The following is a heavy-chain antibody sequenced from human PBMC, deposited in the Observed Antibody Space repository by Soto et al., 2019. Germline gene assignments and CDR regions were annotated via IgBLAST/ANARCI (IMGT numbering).Heavy chain of an antibody. CDR2: IGGSGGST. CDR1: GFTFSRYA. V-gene: IGHV3-23*01. CDR3: AKDPYYYDTSEMDV. J-gene: IGHJ6*02. Sequence: GGSLRLSCAASGFTFSRYAMSGVRQAPGKGLEWVSAIGGSGGSTYYADSVKGRFTISRDNSKNTLFLQMNGLRAEDTAVYYCAKDPYYYDTSEMDVWGQGTTVTVSS. D-gene: IGHD3-22*01.